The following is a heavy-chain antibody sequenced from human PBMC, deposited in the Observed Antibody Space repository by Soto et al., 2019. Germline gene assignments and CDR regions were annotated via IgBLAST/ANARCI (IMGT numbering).Heavy chain of an antibody. D-gene: IGHD6-13*01. Sequence: ASVKVSCKASGYTFTSYGISWVRQAPGQGLEWMGWISAYNGNTNYAQKLQGRVTMTTDTSTSTAYIELRSLRSDDTAVYYCARWGSSWYNWFDPWGQGTLVTVS. CDR3: ARWGSSWYNWFDP. CDR2: ISAYNGNT. V-gene: IGHV1-18*01. CDR1: GYTFTSYG. J-gene: IGHJ5*02.